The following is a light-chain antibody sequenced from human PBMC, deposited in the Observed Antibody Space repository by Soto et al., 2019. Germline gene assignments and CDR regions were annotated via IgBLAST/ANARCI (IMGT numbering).Light chain of an antibody. V-gene: IGKV1-12*01. CDR2: AAS. J-gene: IGKJ4*01. CDR1: QGINKW. Sequence: DIQMTQSPSSVSAAVGDRVTITCRASQGINKWLAWYQQKPGQAPQLLISAASTLRSGVPPRVSGSGSGTDFILTTSNLQPEEFATYFCQQANSFPLTFGGGTRVEI. CDR3: QQANSFPLT.